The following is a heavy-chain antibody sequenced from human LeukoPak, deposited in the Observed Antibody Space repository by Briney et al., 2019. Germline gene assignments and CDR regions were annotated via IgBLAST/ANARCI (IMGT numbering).Heavy chain of an antibody. CDR1: GFTFSSYA. CDR2: ISYDGSNK. D-gene: IGHD3-16*01. V-gene: IGHV3-30*01. Sequence: PGGSLRLSCAASGFTFSSYAMHWVRQAPGKGLEWVAVISYDGSNKYYADSVKGRFTISRDNSKNTLYLQMNSLSAEDTAVYYCARVGGSSYWGQGTLVTVSS. J-gene: IGHJ4*02. CDR3: ARVGGSSY.